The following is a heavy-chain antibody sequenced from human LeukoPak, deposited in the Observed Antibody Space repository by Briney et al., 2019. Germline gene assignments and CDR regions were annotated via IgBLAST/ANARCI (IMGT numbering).Heavy chain of an antibody. J-gene: IGHJ6*02. CDR2: IWYDGSNK. CDR1: GFTFSSYG. CDR3: ATNQYGSDYYYYYGMDV. D-gene: IGHD3-10*01. V-gene: IGHV3-33*01. Sequence: PGRSLRLSCAASGFTFSSYGMHWVRQAPGKGLEWVAVIWYDGSNKYYADSVKGRFTISRDNSKNTLYLRMNSLRAEDTAVYYCATNQYGSDYYYYYGMDVWGQGTTVTVSS.